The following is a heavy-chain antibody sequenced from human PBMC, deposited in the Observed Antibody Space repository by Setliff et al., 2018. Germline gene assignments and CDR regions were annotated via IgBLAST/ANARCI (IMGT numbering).Heavy chain of an antibody. V-gene: IGHV4-59*01. CDR2: VCYSGAA. CDR3: ARGGTYRYFDY. Sequence: SETLSLTCSVSGDSISAASIMAWIRQPPGKGLEFIGYVCYSGAAKYDPSLKSRVTMSVDTSKTQFSLKLNSMTTADTAVYYCARGGTYRYFDYWGQGTLVTVSS. CDR1: GDSISAAS. J-gene: IGHJ4*02.